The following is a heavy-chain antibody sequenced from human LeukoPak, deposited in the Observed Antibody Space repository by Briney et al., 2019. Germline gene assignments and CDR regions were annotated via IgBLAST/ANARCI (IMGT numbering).Heavy chain of an antibody. J-gene: IGHJ4*02. CDR2: ISGSGGST. CDR1: GFTFSSYA. CDR3: AKDLNWGGR. D-gene: IGHD7-27*01. Sequence: GGSLRLSCAASGFTFSSYALSWVRQAPRKGLEWVSTISGSGGSTYYADSVKGRFTISRDNSKNTLYLQMNSLRAEDTAVYYCAKDLNWGGRWGQGTLVTVSS. V-gene: IGHV3-23*01.